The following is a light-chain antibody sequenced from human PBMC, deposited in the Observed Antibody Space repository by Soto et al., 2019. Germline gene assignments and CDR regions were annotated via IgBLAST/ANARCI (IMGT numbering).Light chain of an antibody. V-gene: IGKV3-15*01. J-gene: IGKJ4*01. CDR2: GAS. CDR3: QQYSNWPLT. Sequence: EIVMTQSPATLSVSPGERATLSCRASQSVSSSLAWYQQKPGQAPGRLIYGASTRATGIPARFSGSGSGTEFTLTISSLQSEDFAVYYCQQYSNWPLTFGGGTKVEIK. CDR1: QSVSSS.